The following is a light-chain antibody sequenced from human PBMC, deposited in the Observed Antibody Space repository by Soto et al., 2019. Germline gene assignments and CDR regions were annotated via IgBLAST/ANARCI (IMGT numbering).Light chain of an antibody. CDR1: QSVSRY. J-gene: IGKJ4*01. Sequence: EIVLTQSPATLSLSPGERATLSCRASQSVSRYLAWYQQKPGQAPRLLIHDASNRATGIPARFSGSGSGTDFTLTISSLEPEDFAVYYCQQRSNWFLTFGGGTKVEIK. V-gene: IGKV3-11*01. CDR2: DAS. CDR3: QQRSNWFLT.